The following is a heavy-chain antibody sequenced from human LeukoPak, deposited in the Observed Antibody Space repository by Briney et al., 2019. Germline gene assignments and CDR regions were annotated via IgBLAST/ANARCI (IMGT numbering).Heavy chain of an antibody. D-gene: IGHD3-22*01. CDR2: IYYSGST. V-gene: IGHV4-39*01. CDR1: GGSISSSSYY. Sequence: SETLSLTCTVSGGSISSSSYYWGWIRQPPGKGLEWIGSIYYSGSTYYNPSLKSRVTISVDTSKNQFSLKLSSVTAADTAVYYCARRGPSRTYYYDSSGYYYFDYWGQGTLVTVSS. J-gene: IGHJ4*02. CDR3: ARRGPSRTYYYDSSGYYYFDY.